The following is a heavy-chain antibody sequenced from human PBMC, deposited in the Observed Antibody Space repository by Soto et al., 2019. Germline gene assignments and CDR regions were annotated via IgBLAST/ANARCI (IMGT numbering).Heavy chain of an antibody. CDR3: AADSHFWSGHYSFDY. J-gene: IGHJ4*02. CDR1: GFTFTNSA. CDR2: IVVGTGNT. Sequence: GASVKVSCKASGFTFTNSAVQWVRQARGQRLEWIGWIVVGTGNTNYAQRFQERVTITRDMSTDTAYMELRSLRSEDTAVYYCAADSHFWSGHYSFDYWGQGTLVT. D-gene: IGHD3-3*02. V-gene: IGHV1-58*01.